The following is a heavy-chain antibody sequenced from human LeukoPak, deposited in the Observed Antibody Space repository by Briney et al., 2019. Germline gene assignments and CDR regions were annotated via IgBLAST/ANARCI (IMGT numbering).Heavy chain of an antibody. CDR1: GGSFSGYY. CDR3: ASLFLNTVTPDD. V-gene: IGHV4-34*01. J-gene: IGHJ4*02. CDR2: INHSGST. D-gene: IGHD4-17*01. Sequence: PSETLSLTCAVYGGSFSGYYWSWIRQPPGKGLEWVGEINHSGSTNYNPSLKSRVTISVDTSKNQFSLKLSSVTAADTAVYYCASLFLNTVTPDDWGQRTLVTVSS.